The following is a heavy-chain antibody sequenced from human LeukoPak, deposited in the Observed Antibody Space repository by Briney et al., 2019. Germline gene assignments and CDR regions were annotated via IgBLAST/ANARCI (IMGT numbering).Heavy chain of an antibody. CDR3: TPHKRHYDILTGSFDY. CDR1: GFTFSGSA. V-gene: IGHV3-73*01. D-gene: IGHD3-9*01. Sequence: GGSLKLSCAASGFTFSGSAMHWVRQASGKGLEWVGRIRSKANSYATAYAASVKGRFTISRDDSKNTAYLQMNSLKTEDTAVYYCTPHKRHYDILTGSFDYWGQGTLVTVSS. CDR2: IRSKANSYAT. J-gene: IGHJ4*02.